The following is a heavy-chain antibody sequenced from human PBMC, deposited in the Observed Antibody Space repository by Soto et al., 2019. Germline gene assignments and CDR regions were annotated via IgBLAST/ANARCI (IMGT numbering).Heavy chain of an antibody. J-gene: IGHJ5*02. D-gene: IGHD3-22*01. Sequence: PGESLKISCKGSGYSFTSYWISWVRQMPGKGLEWMGRIDPSDSFTNYSPSFQGHVTISADKSISTAYLQWSSLKASDTAMYYCARQVAYYDSSGLRSNWFDPWGQGTLVTVSS. V-gene: IGHV5-10-1*01. CDR3: ARQVAYYDSSGLRSNWFDP. CDR1: GYSFTSYW. CDR2: IDPSDSFT.